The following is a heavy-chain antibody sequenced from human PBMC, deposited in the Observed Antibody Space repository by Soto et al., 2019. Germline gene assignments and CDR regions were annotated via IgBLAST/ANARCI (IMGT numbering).Heavy chain of an antibody. CDR2: VRSNGVST. V-gene: IGHV3-64*01. CDR3: ARDTKSGSDTLDY. CDR1: GFTFSRYA. Sequence: EVQLVESVGGLVEPGGSLRLYCAASGFTFSRYAMHCVRPAPGKGLEYVSAVRSNGVSTYYANAVKCRFTISSDNSRDTRYVQMGSRRAEDMAVYYWARDTKSGSDTLDYLGQGTLVTVSS. D-gene: IGHD1-26*01. J-gene: IGHJ4*02.